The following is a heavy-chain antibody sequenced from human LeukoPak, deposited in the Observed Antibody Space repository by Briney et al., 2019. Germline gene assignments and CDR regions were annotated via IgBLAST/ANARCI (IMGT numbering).Heavy chain of an antibody. CDR2: ISSSGRTI. V-gene: IGHV3-48*03. D-gene: IGHD4-23*01. J-gene: IGHJ4*02. CDR1: GFTFSNYE. CDR3: ARDGHGGNSFDY. Sequence: GGSLRLSCVASGFTFSNYEMNWVRQAPGKGLEWVSFISSSGRTIYYADSVKGRFTISRDNAKNSLYLQMNSLRSDDTAVYYCARDGHGGNSFDYWGQGTLVTVSS.